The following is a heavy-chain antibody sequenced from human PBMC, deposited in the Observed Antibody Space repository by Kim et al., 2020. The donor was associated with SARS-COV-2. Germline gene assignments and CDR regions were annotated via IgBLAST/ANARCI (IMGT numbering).Heavy chain of an antibody. Sequence: TKYSQKFQGRVTITRDTSASTAYMELSSLRSEDTAVYYCARVLWFGELHYWGQGTLVTVSS. CDR2: T. J-gene: IGHJ4*02. CDR3: ARVLWFGELHY. V-gene: IGHV1-3*01. D-gene: IGHD3-10*01.